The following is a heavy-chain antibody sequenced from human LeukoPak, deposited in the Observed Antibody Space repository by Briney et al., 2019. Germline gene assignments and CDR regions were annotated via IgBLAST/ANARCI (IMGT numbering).Heavy chain of an antibody. CDR3: ARGRHDYSKGFYYYYMDV. Sequence: SETLSLTCTVSGGSISSYYWSWIRQPPGKGLEWIGYISYSGSTNYNPSLKSRVTISVDTSKNQFSLKLSSVTAADTAVYYCARGRHDYSKGFYYYYMDVWGKGTTVTVSS. V-gene: IGHV4-59*01. J-gene: IGHJ6*03. D-gene: IGHD4-11*01. CDR1: GGSISSYY. CDR2: ISYSGST.